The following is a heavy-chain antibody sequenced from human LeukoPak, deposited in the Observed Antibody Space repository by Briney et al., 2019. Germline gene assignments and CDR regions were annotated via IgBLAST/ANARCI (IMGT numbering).Heavy chain of an antibody. Sequence: GSLRLSCAASGFSVSSNYMNWVRQAPGKGLEWVSVIYTGGNTYYAESVRGRFTISRDNSKNTLYLQMHSLRAEDTAVYYCARDSASTPLDYWGQGTLVTVSS. D-gene: IGHD1-26*01. V-gene: IGHV3-53*01. CDR2: IYTGGNT. CDR3: ARDSASTPLDY. CDR1: GFSVSSNY. J-gene: IGHJ4*02.